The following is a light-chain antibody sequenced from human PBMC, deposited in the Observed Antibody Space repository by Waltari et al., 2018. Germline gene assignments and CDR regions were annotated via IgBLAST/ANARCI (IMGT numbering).Light chain of an antibody. V-gene: IGKV1-39*01. CDR3: QQSYSTPLYT. J-gene: IGKJ2*01. Sequence: DIQMTQSPSSLSASVGDRVTITCRASQSISGYLNWYQQKPGKAPKLLIYAASSLQSGVPSRFSGSGSGTDFTLTISSLQPEDFATYYCQQSYSTPLYTCGQGTKLEIK. CDR2: AAS. CDR1: QSISGY.